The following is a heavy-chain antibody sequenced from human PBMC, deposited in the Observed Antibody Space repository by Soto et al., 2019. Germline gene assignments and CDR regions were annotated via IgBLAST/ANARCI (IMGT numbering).Heavy chain of an antibody. D-gene: IGHD3-16*01. CDR3: ARLEHKFGPHDY. Sequence: QVQLAQSGAEVKNPGASVTVSCKASGYSFSSYGISWVRQAPGQGLEWAGWISVHNGYTKYWAELQGRVTMATDTSPSTDYRELGSLRSGDSGVYFCARLEHKFGPHDYWGLGTLVTVTA. CDR2: ISVHNGYT. CDR1: GYSFSSYG. V-gene: IGHV1-18*01. J-gene: IGHJ4*02.